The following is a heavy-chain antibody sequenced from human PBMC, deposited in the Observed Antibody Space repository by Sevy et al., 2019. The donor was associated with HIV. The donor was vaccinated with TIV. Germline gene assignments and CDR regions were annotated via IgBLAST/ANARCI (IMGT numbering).Heavy chain of an antibody. D-gene: IGHD3-22*01. Sequence: GGSLRLSCAASGFTFNDYDIHWVRQAPGKGLEWVAVISDDGSSKDYADSVKGRFTISRDNSKNTLYVQLNSLRAEDTAVYYCVTLDYYDNSGSHPGYSDYWGQGTLVTVSS. CDR1: GFTFNDYD. V-gene: IGHV3-30*04. CDR3: VTLDYYDNSGSHPGYSDY. CDR2: ISDDGSSK. J-gene: IGHJ4*02.